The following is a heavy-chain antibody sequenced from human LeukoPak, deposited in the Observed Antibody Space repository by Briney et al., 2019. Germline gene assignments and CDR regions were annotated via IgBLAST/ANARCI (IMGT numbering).Heavy chain of an antibody. CDR2: IYYSGST. V-gene: IGHV4-31*03. CDR1: GDSIINGSYY. J-gene: IGHJ5*02. CDR3: ARDGRLWFGETNWFDP. D-gene: IGHD3-10*01. Sequence: PSETLSLTCTVSGDSIINGSYYWSWIRQPPGKGLEWIGCIYYSGSTYYNPSLKSRVIISLGTSKNQLSLKLSSLTAADTAFYYCARDGRLWFGETNWFDPWGQGTLVTVSS.